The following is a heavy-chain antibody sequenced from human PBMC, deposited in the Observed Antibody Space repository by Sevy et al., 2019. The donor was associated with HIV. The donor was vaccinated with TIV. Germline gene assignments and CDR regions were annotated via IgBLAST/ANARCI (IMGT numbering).Heavy chain of an antibody. J-gene: IGHJ3*02. CDR1: GYTFTSYD. V-gene: IGHV1-8*03. CDR2: MNPNSGNT. D-gene: IGHD3-10*01. CDR3: ARSRRWGIYYYGSGSSQRDAFDI. Sequence: ASVKVSCKASGYTFTSYDINWVRQATGQGLEWMGWMNPNSGNTGYAQKFQGRVTITRNTSISTAYMELSSLRSEDTAVYYCARSRRWGIYYYGSGSSQRDAFDIWGQGTMVTVSS.